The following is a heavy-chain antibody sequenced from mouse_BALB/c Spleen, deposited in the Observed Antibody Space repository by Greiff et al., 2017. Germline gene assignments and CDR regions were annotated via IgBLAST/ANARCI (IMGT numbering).Heavy chain of an antibody. Sequence: EVKLVESGGGLVKPGGSLKLSCAASGFTFSDYYMSWVRQTPDKRLELVATINSNGGSTYYPDSVKGRFTISRDNAKNTLYLQMSSLKSEDTAMYYCARRGDNYYGSPWFAYWGQGTLVTVSA. D-gene: IGHD1-1*01. J-gene: IGHJ3*01. CDR2: INSNGGST. CDR1: GFTFSDYY. V-gene: IGHV5-6-3*01. CDR3: ARRGDNYYGSPWFAY.